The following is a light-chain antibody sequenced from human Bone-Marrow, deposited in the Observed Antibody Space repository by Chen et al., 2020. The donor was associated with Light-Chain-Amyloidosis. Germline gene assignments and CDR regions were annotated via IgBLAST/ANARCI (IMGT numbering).Light chain of an antibody. CDR2: ESS. CDR3: YSYAPHPPFVL. CDR1: SGHVGSYNL. Sequence: QSALTQPASVSGSPGQWITISCTGTSGHVGSYNLVSWYQHNPGKAPKLIIFESSQRPSGVSNRFSGSKSGNTASLTISGLQAEDEADYYGYSYAPHPPFVLFGGGTKLTVL. V-gene: IGLV2-23*01. J-gene: IGLJ2*01.